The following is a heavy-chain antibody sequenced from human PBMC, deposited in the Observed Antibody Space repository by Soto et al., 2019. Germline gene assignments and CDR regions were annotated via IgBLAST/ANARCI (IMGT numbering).Heavy chain of an antibody. V-gene: IGHV3-49*03. Sequence: GGSLRLSCTASGFTFGDYAMSWFRQAPGKGLEWVGFIRSKAYGGTTEYAASVKGRFTISRDDSKSIAYLQMNSLKTEDTAVYYCTNQLEWLLYDYYYYYMDVWGKGTTVTVSS. CDR3: TNQLEWLLYDYYYYYMDV. D-gene: IGHD3-3*01. CDR1: GFTFGDYA. CDR2: IRSKAYGGTT. J-gene: IGHJ6*03.